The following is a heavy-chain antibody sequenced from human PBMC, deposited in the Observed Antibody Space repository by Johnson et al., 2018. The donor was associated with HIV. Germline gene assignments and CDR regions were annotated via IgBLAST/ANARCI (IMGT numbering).Heavy chain of an antibody. V-gene: IGHV3-66*03. D-gene: IGHD6-19*01. CDR2: SGSGGST. Sequence: VQLVESGGGLIQPGGSLRLSCAASGFTVSSNCMTWVRQAPGKGLEWVSAISGSGGSTYYADSATGRFTISRDNSKNTLYLQMNSLRGEDTSVYYCARDRGYTSPVRHDTFDVWGQGTKVIVSS. CDR1: GFTVSSNC. J-gene: IGHJ3*01. CDR3: ARDRGYTSPVRHDTFDV.